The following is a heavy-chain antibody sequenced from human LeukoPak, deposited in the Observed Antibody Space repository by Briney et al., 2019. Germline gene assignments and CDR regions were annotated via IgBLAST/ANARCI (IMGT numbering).Heavy chain of an antibody. D-gene: IGHD1-26*01. Sequence: PGRSLRLSCAASGFTFSSYDMHWVRQAPGKGPEWVAVISYDGSNNDYADSVRGRFTISRDNSKSTLYLQMNSLRADDTAVYYCARERWGDAFDIWGQGTKVTVSS. CDR1: GFTFSSYD. V-gene: IGHV3-30-3*01. J-gene: IGHJ3*02. CDR2: ISYDGSNN. CDR3: ARERWGDAFDI.